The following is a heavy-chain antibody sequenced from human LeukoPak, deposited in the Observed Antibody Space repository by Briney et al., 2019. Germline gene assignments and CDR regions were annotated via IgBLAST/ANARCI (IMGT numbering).Heavy chain of an antibody. CDR1: GFTFSDYD. V-gene: IGHV3-13*01. CDR2: IGTAGDT. J-gene: IGHJ4*02. Sequence: GGSLRLSCAASGFTFSDYDMHWVRQATGKGLEWVSAIGTAGDTYYTGSVKGRFTISRENAKNSLYLQMNSLRAGDTAVYYCGKGTDRTSGSYFWGQGTLVTVSS. D-gene: IGHD1-26*01. CDR3: GKGTDRTSGSYF.